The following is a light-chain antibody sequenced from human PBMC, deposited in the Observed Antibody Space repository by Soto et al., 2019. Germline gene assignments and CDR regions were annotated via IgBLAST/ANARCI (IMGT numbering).Light chain of an antibody. Sequence: EIVLTQSPGTLSLSPGERATLSCRASQSVSSSYLAWYQQKPGQAPRLLIYGASSRATGIPDRFSGSGSGTDFTLTSSRLEPEDFAVYYCQQYGSSLFTFGPGTKVYIK. CDR2: GAS. J-gene: IGKJ3*01. CDR3: QQYGSSLFT. CDR1: QSVSSSY. V-gene: IGKV3-20*01.